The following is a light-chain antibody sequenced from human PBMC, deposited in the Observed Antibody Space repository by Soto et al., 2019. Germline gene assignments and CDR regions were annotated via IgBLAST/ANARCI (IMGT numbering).Light chain of an antibody. Sequence: SYELTQPPSVSVSPGQTASITCSGDKLGDKYACWYQQKPGQSPVLVIYQDNKRPSGIPERFSGSNSGNTATLTISGTQAMDEADYYCQAWDSGSFVFGTGTQLTVL. J-gene: IGLJ7*01. V-gene: IGLV3-1*01. CDR1: KLGDKY. CDR3: QAWDSGSFV. CDR2: QDN.